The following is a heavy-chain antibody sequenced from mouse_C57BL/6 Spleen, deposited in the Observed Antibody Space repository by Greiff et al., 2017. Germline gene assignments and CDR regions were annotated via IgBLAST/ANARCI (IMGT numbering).Heavy chain of an antibody. V-gene: IGHV8-12*01. CDR3: ARRVFDGNYAMDY. CDR1: GFSLSTSGMG. Sequence: QVQLKQSGPGILQSSQTLSLTCSFSGFSLSTSGMGVSWIRQPSGKGLEWLAHIYWDDDKRYNPSLKSRLTSYKDTSRNQVFLTITSVDTSDTSTFYCARRVFDGNYAMDYWGQGTSVTVPS. J-gene: IGHJ4*01. D-gene: IGHD2-3*01. CDR2: IYWDDDK.